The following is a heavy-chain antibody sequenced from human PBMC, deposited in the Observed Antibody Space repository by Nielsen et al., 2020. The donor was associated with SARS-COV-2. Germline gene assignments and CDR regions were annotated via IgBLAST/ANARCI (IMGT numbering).Heavy chain of an antibody. CDR2: INAGNGNT. CDR3: SGDPIPYCSSTSCPIDY. D-gene: IGHD2-2*01. Sequence: ASVQVSCKASGYTFTSYAMHWVRQAPGQRLAWMGWINAGNGNTKYSQKFQGRVTITRDTSARTAYMELSSLRSEDTAVYYCSGDPIPYCSSTSCPIDYWGQGTLVTVSS. J-gene: IGHJ4*02. V-gene: IGHV1-3*01. CDR1: GYTFTSYA.